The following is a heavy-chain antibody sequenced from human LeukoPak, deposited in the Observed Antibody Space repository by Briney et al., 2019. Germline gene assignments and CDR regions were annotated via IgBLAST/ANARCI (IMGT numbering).Heavy chain of an antibody. CDR2: ISYDGSNK. CDR3: ARDPRFSEWLEFDY. D-gene: IGHD3-3*01. V-gene: IGHV3-30*01. CDR1: GFTFSSYA. Sequence: GGSLRLSCAASGFTFSSYAMHWVRQAPGKGLEWVAVISYDGSNKYYADSVKGRFTISRDNSKNTLYLQMNSLRAEDTAVYYCARDPRFSEWLEFDYWGQGTLVTVSS. J-gene: IGHJ4*02.